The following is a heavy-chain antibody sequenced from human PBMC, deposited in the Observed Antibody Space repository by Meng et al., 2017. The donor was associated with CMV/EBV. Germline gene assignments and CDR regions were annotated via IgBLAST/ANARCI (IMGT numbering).Heavy chain of an antibody. CDR2: ISYDGSNK. V-gene: IGHV3-30*14. Sequence: GESLKISCAASGFTFSSYAMHWVRQAPGKGLEWVAVISYDGSNKYYADSVKGRFTISRDNSKNTLYLQMNSLRAEDTAVYYCASGGVVVPDYWGQGTLVTVSS. CDR1: GFTFSSYA. CDR3: ASGGVVVPDY. D-gene: IGHD2-2*01. J-gene: IGHJ4*02.